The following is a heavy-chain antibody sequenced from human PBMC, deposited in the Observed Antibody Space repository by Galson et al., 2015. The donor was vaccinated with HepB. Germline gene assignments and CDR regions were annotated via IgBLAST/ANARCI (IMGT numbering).Heavy chain of an antibody. Sequence: SVKVSCKASGYTFTSYGISWVRQAPGQGLEWMGWISAYNGNTNYAQKLQGRVTMTTDTSTGTAYMELRSLRSDDTAVYYCARLRYSGSYYVGGTFDYWGQGTLVTVSS. J-gene: IGHJ4*02. V-gene: IGHV1-18*01. CDR3: ARLRYSGSYYVGGTFDY. D-gene: IGHD1-26*01. CDR1: GYTFTSYG. CDR2: ISAYNGNT.